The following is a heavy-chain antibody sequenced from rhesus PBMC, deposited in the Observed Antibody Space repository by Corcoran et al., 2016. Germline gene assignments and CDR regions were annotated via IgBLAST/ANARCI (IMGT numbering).Heavy chain of an antibody. D-gene: IGHD3-34*01. CDR3: TRGVYYFDY. J-gene: IGHJ4*01. CDR2: IYGSSSST. CDR1: GASIRSSY. Sequence: QLRLQESGPGLVKPSETLSLTCAVSGASIRSSYWTWIRPAPGKGLEWIGYIYGSSSSTNYNPSLKSRVTLSVDTSKNQVSLKLSSVTAADTAVYYCTRGVYYFDYWGQGVLVTVSS. V-gene: IGHV4-169*01.